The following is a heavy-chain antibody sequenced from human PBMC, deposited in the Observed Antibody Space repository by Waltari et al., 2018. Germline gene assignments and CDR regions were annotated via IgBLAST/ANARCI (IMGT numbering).Heavy chain of an antibody. J-gene: IGHJ4*02. Sequence: EVQLVESGGGFVQPGGSLKLSCAASGLTFGGAALSLVRQTSGKGLEWIGLIRNNANSYATQYAASMRDRFTVSRDDSKNTAYLQMNSLKIEDTAVYYCSSAPLFITAGIPHFDSWGQGTLVTVSS. D-gene: IGHD6-13*01. CDR1: GLTFGGAA. CDR2: IRNNANSYAT. CDR3: SSAPLFITAGIPHFDS. V-gene: IGHV3-73*01.